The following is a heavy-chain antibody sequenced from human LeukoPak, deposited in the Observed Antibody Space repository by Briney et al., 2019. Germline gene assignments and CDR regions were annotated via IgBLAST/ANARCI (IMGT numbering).Heavy chain of an antibody. D-gene: IGHD3-3*01. J-gene: IGHJ4*02. CDR2: ISYGGSNK. Sequence: GGSLRLSCAASGFTFSIYAMHWVRQAPGKGLEWVAVISYGGSNKYYADSVKGRFTISRDNSKNTLYLQMNSLRAEDTAVYYCARGGILESCDYWGQGTLVTVSS. V-gene: IGHV3-30-3*01. CDR1: GFTFSIYA. CDR3: ARGGILESCDY.